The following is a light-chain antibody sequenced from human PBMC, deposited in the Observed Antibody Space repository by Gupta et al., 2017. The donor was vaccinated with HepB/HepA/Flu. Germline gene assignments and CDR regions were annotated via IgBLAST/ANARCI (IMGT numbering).Light chain of an antibody. J-gene: IGLJ1*01. CDR3: QSYDSSLSAYV. CDR1: NSNIGAGYD. V-gene: IGLV1-40*01. CDR2: GYS. Sequence: QSVLTQPPSVSVPPGQKVTISCTGSNSNIGAGYDVHWYQQLPGTAPKLLIFGYSHRPSGVPDRFSGSKSDTSASLAITGLQAEDEADYYCQSYDSSLSAYVFGLGTKVTVL.